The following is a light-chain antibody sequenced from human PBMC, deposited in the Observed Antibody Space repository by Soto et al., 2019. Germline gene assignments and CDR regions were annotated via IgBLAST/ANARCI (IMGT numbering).Light chain of an antibody. CDR1: QSLGSSD. CDR2: GVS. V-gene: IGKV3-20*01. CDR3: QQYDTSRT. J-gene: IGKJ1*01. Sequence: EIVLTQSPGTLSLSPGERATLSCRASQSLGSSDLAWYQHEPGQAPRLLIYGVSNRATGIPDRFSGSGSGTDFTLTISRLEPEDFAVYYCQQYDTSRTFGQGTKVESK.